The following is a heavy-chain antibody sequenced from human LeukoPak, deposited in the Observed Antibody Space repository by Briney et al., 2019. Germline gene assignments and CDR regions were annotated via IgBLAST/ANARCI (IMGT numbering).Heavy chain of an antibody. D-gene: IGHD1-1*01. CDR3: ARGRKQLERRCYYYYYMDV. V-gene: IGHV4-34*01. CDR2: IYLSGST. J-gene: IGHJ6*03. Sequence: SETLSLTCAVYGESFRCHYWSWIRLPPGKGLEWIGQIYLSGSTNYNPYLKSRVTISVDTSKKQFSLKLSAVAAADTAVYYCARGRKQLERRCYYYYYMDVWRKATTVSDCS. CDR1: GESFRCHY.